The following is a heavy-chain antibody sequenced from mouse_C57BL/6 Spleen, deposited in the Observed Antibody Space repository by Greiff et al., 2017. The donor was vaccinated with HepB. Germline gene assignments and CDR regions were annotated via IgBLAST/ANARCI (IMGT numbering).Heavy chain of an antibody. CDR3: TRGGTGSYYAMDY. CDR1: GFTFSSYA. J-gene: IGHJ4*01. D-gene: IGHD4-1*01. Sequence: EVMLVESGEGLVKPGGSLKLSCAASGFTFSSYAMSWVRQTPEKRLEWVAYISSGGDYIYYADTVKGRFTISRDNARNTLYLQMSSLKSEDTAMYYCTRGGTGSYYAMDYWGQGTSVTVSS. V-gene: IGHV5-9-1*02. CDR2: ISSGGDYI.